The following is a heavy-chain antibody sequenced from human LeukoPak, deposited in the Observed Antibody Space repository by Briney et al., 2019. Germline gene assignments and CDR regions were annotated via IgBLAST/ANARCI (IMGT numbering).Heavy chain of an antibody. D-gene: IGHD5-24*01. CDR1: GYTLTELS. V-gene: IGHV1-24*01. J-gene: IGHJ3*02. CDR2: FDPEDGET. CDR3: ARVRSTISAKLNGAFDI. Sequence: ASVKVSCKVSGYTLTELSMHWVRQAPGKGLEWMGGFDPEDGETIYAQKFQGRVTMTEDTSTDTAYMELSRLRSDDTAVYYCARVRSTISAKLNGAFDIWGQGTMVTVSS.